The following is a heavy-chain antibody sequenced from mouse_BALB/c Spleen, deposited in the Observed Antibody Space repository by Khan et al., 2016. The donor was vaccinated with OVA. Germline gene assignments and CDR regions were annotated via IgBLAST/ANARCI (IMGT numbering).Heavy chain of an antibody. CDR2: IYPFNDDT. CDR1: GYTFTSYV. V-gene: IGHV1S136*01. D-gene: IGHD1-1*01. J-gene: IGHJ3*01. CDR3: APVGNYYVSFAY. Sequence: EVQLQESGPELVKPGASVKMSCKASGYTFTSYVMHWVKQKPGLGLEWIGYIYPFNDDTKYNEKFKGKATLTSDKSSSTAYMELSSLTSEDSAVYDCAPVGNYYVSFAYWGQGTLVTVSA.